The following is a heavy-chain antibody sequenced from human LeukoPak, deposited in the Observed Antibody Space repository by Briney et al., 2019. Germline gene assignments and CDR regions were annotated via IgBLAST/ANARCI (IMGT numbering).Heavy chain of an antibody. D-gene: IGHD3-9*01. CDR3: ARGILTGKDWFDP. CDR1: GGSISSGGYY. J-gene: IGHJ5*02. CDR2: IYYSGST. V-gene: IGHV4-31*03. Sequence: PSQTLSLTCTVSGGSISSGGYYWSWIRQHPGKGLEWIGYIYYSGSTYYNPSLKSRVTISVDTSKNQFSLKLSSVTAADTAVYYCARGILTGKDWFDPWGQGTLVTVSS.